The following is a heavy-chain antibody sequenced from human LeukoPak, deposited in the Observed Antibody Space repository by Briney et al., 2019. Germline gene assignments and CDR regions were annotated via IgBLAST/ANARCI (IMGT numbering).Heavy chain of an antibody. CDR3: ARGEDTAMVAPFAY. D-gene: IGHD5-18*01. CDR1: GGSFSGYY. J-gene: IGHJ4*02. CDR2: INHSGST. Sequence: SETLSLTCAVYGGSFSGYYWSWFRQPPGKGLEWIGEINHSGSTNYNPSLKSRVTISVDTSKNQFSLKLRSVTAADTVVYYCARGEDTAMVAPFAYWGQGPLFTVSS. V-gene: IGHV4-34*01.